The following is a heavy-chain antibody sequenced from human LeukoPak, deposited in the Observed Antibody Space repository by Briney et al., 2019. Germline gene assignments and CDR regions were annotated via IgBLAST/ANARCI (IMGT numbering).Heavy chain of an antibody. Sequence: PGGSLRLSCAASGFSFSSYEMNWVRQAPRKGLEWVSYISSSGSSIYNADSVKGRFTISRDNAKNSLYLQMNSLRAEDTAVYYCARGYYYGSGTLGPFDPWGQGTLVTVSS. CDR2: ISSSGSSI. CDR3: ARGYYYGSGTLGPFDP. D-gene: IGHD3-10*01. J-gene: IGHJ5*02. CDR1: GFSFSSYE. V-gene: IGHV3-48*03.